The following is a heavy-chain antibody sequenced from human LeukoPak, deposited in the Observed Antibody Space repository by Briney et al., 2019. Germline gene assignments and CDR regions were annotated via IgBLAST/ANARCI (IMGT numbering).Heavy chain of an antibody. D-gene: IGHD1-26*01. V-gene: IGHV4-30-2*01. Sequence: PSETLSLTCTVSGGSISSGGYYWSWIRQPPGKGLEWIGYIYHSGSTYYNPSLKSRVTISVDRSKNQFSLKLSSVTAADTAVYYCARGEYYFDYWGQGTLVTVSS. CDR3: ARGEYYFDY. CDR2: IYHSGST. J-gene: IGHJ4*02. CDR1: GGSISSGGYY.